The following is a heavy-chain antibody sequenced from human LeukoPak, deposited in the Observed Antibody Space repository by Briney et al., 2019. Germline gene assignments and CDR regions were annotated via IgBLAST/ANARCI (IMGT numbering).Heavy chain of an antibody. D-gene: IGHD2-2*01. CDR3: AREYCSSTSCYYGGDY. CDR2: INPNSGGT. J-gene: IGHJ4*02. Sequence: ASVKVSCKASGYTFTGYYMHWVRQAPGQGLEWMGRINPNSGGTNYAQKFQGRVTMTRDTSISTAYMELSRLRSDDTAVYYCAREYCSSTSCYYGGDYWGQGTLVTVSS. CDR1: GYTFTGYY. V-gene: IGHV1-2*06.